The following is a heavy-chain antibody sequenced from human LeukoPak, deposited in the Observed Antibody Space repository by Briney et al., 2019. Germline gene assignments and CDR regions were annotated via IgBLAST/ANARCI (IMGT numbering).Heavy chain of an antibody. V-gene: IGHV5-51*01. D-gene: IGHD3-16*02. J-gene: IGHJ4*02. CDR1: GYSFTSYW. CDR3: ARIMITFGGVIVGLDY. CDR2: IYPGDSDT. Sequence: GESLKISCKGSGYSFTSYWIGWVRQMLGKGLEWMGIIYPGDSDTRYSPSFQGQVTISADKSISTAYLQWSSLKASDTAMYYCARIMITFGGVIVGLDYWGQGTLVTVSS.